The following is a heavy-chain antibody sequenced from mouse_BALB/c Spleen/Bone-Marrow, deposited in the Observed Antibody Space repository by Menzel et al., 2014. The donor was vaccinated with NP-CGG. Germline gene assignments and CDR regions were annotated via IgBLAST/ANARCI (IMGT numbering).Heavy chain of an antibody. V-gene: IGHV5-17*02. CDR3: ARSPYGYDGRDY. CDR2: ISSGRSTI. J-gene: IGHJ4*01. Sequence: EVHLVESGGGLVQPGGSRKLSCAASGFTFSSFGMHWVRQAPEKGLEWVAYISSGRSTIYYADTVKGRFTISRDNPKNTLFLQMTSLRSEDTAMYYCARSPYGYDGRDYWGQGTSVTVSS. CDR1: GFTFSSFG. D-gene: IGHD2-2*01.